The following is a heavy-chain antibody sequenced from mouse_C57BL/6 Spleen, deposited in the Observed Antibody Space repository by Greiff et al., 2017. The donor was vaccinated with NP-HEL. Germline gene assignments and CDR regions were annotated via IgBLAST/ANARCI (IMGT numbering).Heavy chain of an antibody. CDR3: TSLYGNYDYYARDY. Sequence: EVKLQESGEGLVKPGGSLKLSCAASGFTFSSYAMSWVRQTPEKRLEWVAYISSGGDYIYYADTVKGRFTISRDNARNTLYLQMSSLQSEDTAMYYCTSLYGNYDYYARDYWGQGTSVTVSS. V-gene: IGHV5-9-1*02. J-gene: IGHJ4*01. CDR2: ISSGGDYI. CDR1: GFTFSSYA. D-gene: IGHD2-1*01.